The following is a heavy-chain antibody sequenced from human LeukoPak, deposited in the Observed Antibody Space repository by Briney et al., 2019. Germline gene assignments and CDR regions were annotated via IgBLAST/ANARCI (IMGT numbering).Heavy chain of an antibody. V-gene: IGHV1-18*03. Sequence: ASVKVSCKASGYTFTSSGISWVRQAPGQGLEWMGWISAYKGNTNYAQKLQGRVTITRDTSASTAYMELSSLRSEDMAVYYCARDVDGLSLGYWGQGTLVTVSS. CDR2: ISAYKGNT. D-gene: IGHD2/OR15-2a*01. CDR3: ARDVDGLSLGY. CDR1: GYTFTSSG. J-gene: IGHJ4*02.